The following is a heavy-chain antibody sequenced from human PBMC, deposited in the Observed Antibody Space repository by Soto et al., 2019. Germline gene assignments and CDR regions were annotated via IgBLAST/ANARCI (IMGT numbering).Heavy chain of an antibody. CDR2: VSHDGRNT. J-gene: IGHJ4*02. V-gene: IGHV3-30*18. D-gene: IGHD6-19*01. CDR1: GFTFSDYA. CDR3: AKMGRQWLVTSAFNY. Sequence: VQLVESGGGVVQPGRSLRLSCAASGFTFSDYAMHWVRQAPGKGLEWVAVVSHDGRNTHYADSVKGRFTISRDSFKTTVSLEMTRLRAEDTAVYYCAKMGRQWLVTSAFNYWGQGALVTVSS.